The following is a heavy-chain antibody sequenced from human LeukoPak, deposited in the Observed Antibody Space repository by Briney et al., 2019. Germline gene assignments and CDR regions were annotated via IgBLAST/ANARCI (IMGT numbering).Heavy chain of an antibody. CDR1: GGSFSGYY. Sequence: PSETPSLTCAVYGGSFSGYYWSWIRQPPGKGLEWIGEINHSGSTNYNPSLKSRVTISVDTSKNQVSLKLTSVTAADTAVYYCANVVVATAWFDYWGQGTLVTVSS. CDR2: INHSGST. CDR3: ANVVVATAWFDY. J-gene: IGHJ4*02. V-gene: IGHV4-34*01. D-gene: IGHD2-15*01.